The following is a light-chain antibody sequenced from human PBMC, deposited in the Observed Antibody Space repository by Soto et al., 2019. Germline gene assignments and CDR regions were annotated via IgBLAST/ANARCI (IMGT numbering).Light chain of an antibody. Sequence: DVQMTQSPSSLSAFVGDRVTITCRASQSINTYLNWYQQKPGKAPRLLIYETSNLESGVPSRFSGSGSGTDFTLTINSLHPEDFATYYCQQTYSNLTSTFGQGTRLEIX. CDR1: QSINTY. CDR2: ETS. V-gene: IGKV1-39*01. J-gene: IGKJ5*01. CDR3: QQTYSNLTST.